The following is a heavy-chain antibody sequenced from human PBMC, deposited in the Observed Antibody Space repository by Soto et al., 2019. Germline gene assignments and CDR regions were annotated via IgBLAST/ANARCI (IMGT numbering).Heavy chain of an antibody. V-gene: IGHV1-18*01. J-gene: IGHJ5*02. D-gene: IGHD3-10*01. Sequence: ASVKVSCKASGYTFTSYGISWVRQAPGQGLEWMGWISAYNGNTNYAQKLQGRVTMTTDTSTSTAYMELRSLRSDDTAVYYCARDQAVRGVIIPWFDPWGQGTLVTVSS. CDR2: ISAYNGNT. CDR1: GYTFTSYG. CDR3: ARDQAVRGVIIPWFDP.